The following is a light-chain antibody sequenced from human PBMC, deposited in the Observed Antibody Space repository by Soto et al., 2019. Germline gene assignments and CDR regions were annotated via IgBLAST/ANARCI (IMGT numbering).Light chain of an antibody. V-gene: IGLV7-43*01. J-gene: IGLJ3*02. CDR3: LLNTGDAWV. CDR1: TGAVTRDSY. CDR2: STS. Sequence: QTVVTQEPSLTVSPGGTVTLTCASSTGAVTRDSYSNWFQQKPGQTPRALIYSTSQKHFWTPARFSGSLFGGKAALTLSAVQPEDEADYYCLLNTGDAWVFGGGTKLTVL.